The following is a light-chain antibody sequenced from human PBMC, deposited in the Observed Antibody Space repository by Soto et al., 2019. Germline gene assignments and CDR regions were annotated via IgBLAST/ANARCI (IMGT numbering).Light chain of an antibody. V-gene: IGLV2-14*01. Sequence: QSVLTQPASVSGSPGQSITISCTGTSSDVGGYNYVSWYQQHPGKAPKLMIYEVSNRPSGVSNHFSGSKSGNTASLTISGLQDEEEDDYYCQSSDSRLSGSDVFGTGTKVTV. CDR2: EVS. CDR3: QSSDSRLSGSDV. J-gene: IGLJ1*01. CDR1: SSDVGGYNY.